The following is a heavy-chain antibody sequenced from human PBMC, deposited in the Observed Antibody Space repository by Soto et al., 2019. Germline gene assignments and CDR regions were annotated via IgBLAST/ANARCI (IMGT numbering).Heavy chain of an antibody. J-gene: IGHJ4*02. CDR1: GYTFTGYY. D-gene: IGHD3-16*01. Sequence: QVQLVQSGAEVKKPGASVKVSCKASGYTFTGYYMHWVRQAPGQGLEWMGWINPNSGGTNYAQKFQRRFTMTSDTSISTAYMELSRVRSDDTAVYYCASRGGRDYDYVWGSYISLDYWGQGTLVTVSS. CDR3: ASRGGRDYDYVWGSYISLDY. V-gene: IGHV1-2*02. CDR2: INPNSGGT.